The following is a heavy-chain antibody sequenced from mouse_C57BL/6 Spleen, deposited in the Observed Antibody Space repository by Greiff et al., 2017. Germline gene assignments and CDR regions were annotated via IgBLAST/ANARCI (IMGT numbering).Heavy chain of an antibody. CDR2: ILPGSGST. CDR1: GYTFTGYW. J-gene: IGHJ1*03. D-gene: IGHD1-1*01. CDR3: ARGGMTTVVATDWYLDV. V-gene: IGHV1-9*01. Sequence: QVQLKESGAELMKPGASVKLSCKATGYTFTGYWIEWVKQRPGHGLEWIGEILPGSGSTNYNEKFKGKATFTVDTSSNTAYMQLSSLTTEDSAIDYGARGGMTTVVATDWYLDVWGTGTTVTVSS.